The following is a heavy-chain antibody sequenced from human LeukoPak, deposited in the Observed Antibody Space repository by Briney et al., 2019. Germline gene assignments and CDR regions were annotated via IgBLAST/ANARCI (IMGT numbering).Heavy chain of an antibody. J-gene: IGHJ4*02. Sequence: QPGGSLRLSCAASGFTFSSYAMSWVRQAPGKGLEWVSAISGSGGSTYYADSVKGRFTISRDNSKNTLYLQMNSLRAEDTAVYYCAKDGGYDSRGYCYYWGQGTLVTVSS. D-gene: IGHD3-22*01. CDR3: AKDGGYDSRGYCYY. V-gene: IGHV3-23*01. CDR1: GFTFSSYA. CDR2: ISGSGGST.